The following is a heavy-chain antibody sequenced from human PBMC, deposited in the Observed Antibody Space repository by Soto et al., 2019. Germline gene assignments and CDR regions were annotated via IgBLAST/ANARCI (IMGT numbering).Heavy chain of an antibody. Sequence: SETLSLTCAFYSGSFSGYYWSWIRQPPGKGLEWIGEINHSGSTNYNPSLKSRVTISVDTSKDQFSLKLSSVTAADTAVYYCARAPTIAVAGTGNDYWGQGTLVTVSS. CDR3: ARAPTIAVAGTGNDY. J-gene: IGHJ4*02. D-gene: IGHD6-19*01. V-gene: IGHV4-34*01. CDR1: SGSFSGYY. CDR2: INHSGST.